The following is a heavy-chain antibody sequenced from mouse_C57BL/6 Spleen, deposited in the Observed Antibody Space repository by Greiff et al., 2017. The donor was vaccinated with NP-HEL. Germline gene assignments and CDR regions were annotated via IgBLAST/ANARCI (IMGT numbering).Heavy chain of an antibody. D-gene: IGHD1-1*01. CDR2: IDPSDSYT. Sequence: VKLVESGAELVMPGASVKLSCKASGYTFTSYWMHWVKQRPGQGLEWIGEIDPSDSYTNYNQKFKGKSTLTVDKSSSTAYMQLSSLTSEDSAVYYCAIGSSWGQGTTLTVSS. J-gene: IGHJ2*01. V-gene: IGHV1-69*01. CDR1: GYTFTSYW. CDR3: AIGSS.